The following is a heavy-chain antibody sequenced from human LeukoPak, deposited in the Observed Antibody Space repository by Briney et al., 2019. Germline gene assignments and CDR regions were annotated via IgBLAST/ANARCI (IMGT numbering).Heavy chain of an antibody. CDR1: GFTFSSYA. Sequence: PGGSLRLSCAASGFTFSSYAMSWVRQAPGKGLEWVSAISGSGGSTYYADSVKGRFTISRDNSKNTLYLQVNSLRAEDTAVYYCARRDYGDHSAFDIWGQGTMVTVSS. V-gene: IGHV3-23*01. CDR3: ARRDYGDHSAFDI. D-gene: IGHD4-17*01. J-gene: IGHJ3*02. CDR2: ISGSGGST.